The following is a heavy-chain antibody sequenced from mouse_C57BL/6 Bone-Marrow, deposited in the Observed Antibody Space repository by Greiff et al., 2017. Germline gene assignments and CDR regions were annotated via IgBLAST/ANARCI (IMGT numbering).Heavy chain of an antibody. D-gene: IGHD2-2*01. J-gene: IGHJ3*01. CDR1: GYTFTSYW. CDR2: IDPSDSYT. CDR3: APLLWLRRGFAY. Sequence: QVQLQQPGAELVRPGTSVKLSCKASGYTFTSYWMHWVTQRPGQGLEWIGVIDPSDSYTNYNPKFKGKATLTVDTSSSTAYMQLSSLTSEDSAVNSCAPLLWLRRGFAYWGQGTLVTVSA. V-gene: IGHV1-59*01.